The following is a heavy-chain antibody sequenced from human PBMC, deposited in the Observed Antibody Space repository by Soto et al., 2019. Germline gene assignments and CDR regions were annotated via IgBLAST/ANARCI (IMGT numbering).Heavy chain of an antibody. V-gene: IGHV3-74*03. J-gene: IGHJ5*02. CDR1: GFTFSRYW. Sequence: GGSLRLSCLASGFTFSRYWMHWVRQAPGKGLVWVSRINTDKSTLTYADSVEGRFTISRDNAKNTLYLQMDSLRAEDTAVYYCARYRSSSGWFDPWGQGTLVTVSS. CDR2: INTDKSTL. CDR3: ARYRSSSGWFDP. D-gene: IGHD6-13*01.